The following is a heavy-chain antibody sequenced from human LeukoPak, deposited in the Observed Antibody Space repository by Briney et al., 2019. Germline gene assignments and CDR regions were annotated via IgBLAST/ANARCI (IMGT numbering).Heavy chain of an antibody. V-gene: IGHV1-2*02. CDR3: ARADSSSWYTAGGTYDY. CDR1: GYTFTGYY. Sequence: ASVKVSCKASGYTFTGYYMHWVRQAPGQGLEWMGWINPNSGGTNYAQKFQGRVTMTRDTSISTAYMELSRLRSDDTAVYYCARADSSSWYTAGGTYDYWGQGTLVTVSS. CDR2: INPNSGGT. J-gene: IGHJ4*02. D-gene: IGHD6-13*01.